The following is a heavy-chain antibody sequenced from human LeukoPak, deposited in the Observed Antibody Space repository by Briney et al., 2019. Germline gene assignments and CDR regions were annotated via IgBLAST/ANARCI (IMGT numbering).Heavy chain of an antibody. V-gene: IGHV3-21*01. CDR1: GFTFRSYS. CDR3: ARTTDYYDSSFDY. D-gene: IGHD3-22*01. J-gene: IGHJ4*02. Sequence: PGGSLRLSCAASGFTFRSYSMNWVRQAPGKGLEWVSSISSSSSYIYYADSVKGRFTISRDNTQNSLYLQMNSLRAEDTAVYYCARTTDYYDSSFDYWGQGTLVTVSS. CDR2: ISSSSSYI.